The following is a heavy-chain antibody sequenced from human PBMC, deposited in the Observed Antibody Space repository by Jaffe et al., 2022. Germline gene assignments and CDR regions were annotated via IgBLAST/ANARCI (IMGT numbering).Heavy chain of an antibody. CDR3: AKDINGGYALDYVGTLTAGLRGGFDY. J-gene: IGHJ4*02. CDR2: ISWNSGSI. V-gene: IGHV3-9*01. Sequence: EVQLVESGGGLVQPGRSLRLSCAASGFTFDDYAMHWVRQAPGKGLEWVSGISWNSGSIGYADSVKGRFTISRDNAKNSLYLQMNSLRAEDTALYYCAKDINGGYALDYVGTLTAGLRGGFDYWGQGTLVTVSS. CDR1: GFTFDDYA. D-gene: IGHD2-21*02.